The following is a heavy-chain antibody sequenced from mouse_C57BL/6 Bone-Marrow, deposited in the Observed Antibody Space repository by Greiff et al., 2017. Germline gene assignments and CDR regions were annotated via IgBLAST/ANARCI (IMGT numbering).Heavy chain of an antibody. Sequence: DVQLQESGPELVKPGASVKISCKASGYSFPGYYMNWVKQSPEKSLEWIGEINPSTGGTTYNQKFKAKASLTVDKSSSTAYMQLKSLTSEDSAVYYCAREGSSLDYWGQGTTLTVSS. V-gene: IGHV1-42*01. D-gene: IGHD1-1*01. CDR2: INPSTGGT. J-gene: IGHJ2*01. CDR3: AREGSSLDY. CDR1: GYSFPGYY.